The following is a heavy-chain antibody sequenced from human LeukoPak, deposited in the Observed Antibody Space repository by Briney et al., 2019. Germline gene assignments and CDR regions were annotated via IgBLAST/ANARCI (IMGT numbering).Heavy chain of an antibody. CDR2: IKQDGSEK. Sequence: GESLKIPCKGSGYSFTSYWLGWVRQMPGKGLEWVANIKQDGSEKYYVDSVKGRFTISRDNAKNSLYLQMNSLRAEDTAVYYCASLVSSGWYVGYYYYGMDVWGQGATVTVSS. J-gene: IGHJ6*02. CDR1: GYSFTSYW. V-gene: IGHV3-7*02. D-gene: IGHD6-19*01. CDR3: ASLVSSGWYVGYYYYGMDV.